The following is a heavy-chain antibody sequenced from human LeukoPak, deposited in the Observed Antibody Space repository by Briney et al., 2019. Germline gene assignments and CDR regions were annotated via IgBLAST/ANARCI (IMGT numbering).Heavy chain of an antibody. Sequence: GGSLRLSCAASGFTLRGYGMHWVRQAPGKGLEWVAFIRYDGSEKLYADSVKGRVTIDRNNSKNTVYLQLNSLTFHDTARYFCARQEARGYSYEGLDYWGQGNLVTVSS. D-gene: IGHD3-22*01. V-gene: IGHV3-30*02. CDR3: ARQEARGYSYEGLDY. J-gene: IGHJ4*02. CDR1: GFTLRGYG. CDR2: IRYDGSEK.